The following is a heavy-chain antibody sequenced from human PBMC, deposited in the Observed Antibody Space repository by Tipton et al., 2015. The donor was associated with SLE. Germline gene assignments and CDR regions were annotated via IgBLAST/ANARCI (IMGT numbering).Heavy chain of an antibody. CDR1: GGSISSGGYY. CDR2: IYYSGST. CDR3: ARKVGATTEGAFDI. V-gene: IGHV4-31*03. Sequence: LRLSCTVSGGSISSGGYYWSWIRQHPGKGLEWIGYIYYSGSTYYNPSPKSRVTISVDTSKNQFSLKLSSVTAADTAVYYCARKVGATTEGAFDIWGQGTMVTVSS. D-gene: IGHD1-26*01. J-gene: IGHJ3*02.